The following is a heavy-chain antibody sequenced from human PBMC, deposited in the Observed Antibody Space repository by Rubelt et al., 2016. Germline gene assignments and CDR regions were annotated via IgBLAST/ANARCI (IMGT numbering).Heavy chain of an antibody. CDR2: IKAGGSET. CDR3: AGHGRRCFDL. CDR1: GFTFTNYW. Sequence: EVQLEESGGGLVQPGGSLRLSCAASGFTFTNYWMAWVRQAPGKGLEWVANIKAGGSETYYVDSVKGRFTVSKEKAKNALHRQMNSVRTVGTAGYYCAGHGRRCFDLWGQGTLVTVSS. V-gene: IGHV3-7*03. J-gene: IGHJ4*02.